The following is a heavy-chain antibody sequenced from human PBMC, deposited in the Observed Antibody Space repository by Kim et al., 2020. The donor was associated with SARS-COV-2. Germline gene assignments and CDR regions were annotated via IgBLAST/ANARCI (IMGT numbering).Heavy chain of an antibody. D-gene: IGHD3-10*01. J-gene: IGHJ5*02. CDR2: IKEDGSDK. V-gene: IGHV3-7*03. CDR3: ARTSILRGALGWLDP. CDR1: GFTFSNYW. Sequence: GGSLRLSCAASGFTFSNYWMTWVRQAPGKGLEWLANIKEDGSDKYYVDSVKGRFTISRDNAKNSLYLQMDSLRAEDTAVYYCARTSILRGALGWLDPWG.